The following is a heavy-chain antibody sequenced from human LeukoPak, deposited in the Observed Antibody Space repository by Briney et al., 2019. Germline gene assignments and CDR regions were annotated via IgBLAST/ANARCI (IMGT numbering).Heavy chain of an antibody. V-gene: IGHV3-48*02. CDR2: ISGGTSSNM. CDR3: ARGNYYDTPWDY. CDR1: GFTFSSYS. Sequence: RPGGSLRLSCAASGFTFSSYSMNWVRQAPGKGLEWVPHISGGTSSNMYYADSVKGRFTISRDNAKNSLYLQMNSLRDEDTAVYYCARGNYYDTPWDYWGQGTLVTVSS. D-gene: IGHD3-22*01. J-gene: IGHJ4*02.